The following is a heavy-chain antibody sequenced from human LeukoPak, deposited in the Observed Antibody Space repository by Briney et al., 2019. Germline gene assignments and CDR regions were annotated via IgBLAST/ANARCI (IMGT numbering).Heavy chain of an antibody. CDR1: GYTFTSYG. CDR2: ISAYNGNT. J-gene: IGHJ4*02. D-gene: IGHD6-19*01. Sequence: ASVKVSCKPSGYTFTSYGISWVREAPGQGLEWMGWISAYNGNTNYAQKLQGRVTMTTDTSTSTAYMELRSLRSDDTAVYYCARDLEYSSGWYPVSYWGQGTLVTVSS. V-gene: IGHV1-18*01. CDR3: ARDLEYSSGWYPVSY.